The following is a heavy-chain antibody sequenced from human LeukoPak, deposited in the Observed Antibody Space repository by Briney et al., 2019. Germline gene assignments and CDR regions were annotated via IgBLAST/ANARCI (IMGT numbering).Heavy chain of an antibody. J-gene: IGHJ4*02. V-gene: IGHV3-64*01. CDR1: GFTFSAYP. D-gene: IGHD1-26*01. CDR2: ITTSGDGT. CDR3: ARGGGSYDF. Sequence: PGGSLRHSCAPSGFTFSAYPMHWVRQAPGKGLEYVPDITTSGDGTYYANSVKGRFTISRDNSKSTLYLQMDSLRTDDMGVYYCARGGGSYDFWGQGTLVTVSS.